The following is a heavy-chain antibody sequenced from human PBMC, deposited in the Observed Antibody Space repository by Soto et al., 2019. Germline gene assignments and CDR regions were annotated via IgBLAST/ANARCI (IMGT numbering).Heavy chain of an antibody. V-gene: IGHV3-15*01. CDR3: TTGWSSKDY. Sequence: GGSLRLSCAASGFIFSNAWMSWVRQAPGKGLEWVGRIKSKADGGTTNYAAPVKGRFNISRDGSKNTLYLQMNGLKTDDTAVYYCTTGWSSKDYWGQGTLVTVSS. J-gene: IGHJ4*02. CDR1: GFIFSNAW. D-gene: IGHD3-3*01. CDR2: IKSKADGGTT.